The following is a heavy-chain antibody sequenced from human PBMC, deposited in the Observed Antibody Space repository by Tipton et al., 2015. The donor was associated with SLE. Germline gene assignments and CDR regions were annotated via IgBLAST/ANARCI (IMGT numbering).Heavy chain of an antibody. V-gene: IGHV4-34*01. CDR3: ASSYDSSGYFPFYFDY. D-gene: IGHD3-22*01. Sequence: TLSLTCAVYGGSFSGYYWSWIRQPPGKGLEWIGEINHSGSTNYNPSLKSRVTISVDTSKNQFSLKLSSVTAADTAVYYCASSYDSSGYFPFYFDYWGQGTLVTVSS. CDR1: GGSFSGYY. CDR2: INHSGST. J-gene: IGHJ4*02.